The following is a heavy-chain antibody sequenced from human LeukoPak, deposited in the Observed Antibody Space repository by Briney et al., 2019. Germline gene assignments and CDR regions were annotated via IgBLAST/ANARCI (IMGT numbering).Heavy chain of an antibody. D-gene: IGHD4-17*01. V-gene: IGHV4-34*01. Sequence: SETLSLTCAVYGGSFSGYYWSWIRQPPGKGLEWIGEINHSGSTNYNPSLKSRVTISVDTSKNQFSLKLSSVTAADTAVYYCARVYGDYVDYWGQGALVTVSS. CDR2: INHSGST. CDR1: GGSFSGYY. CDR3: ARVYGDYVDY. J-gene: IGHJ4*02.